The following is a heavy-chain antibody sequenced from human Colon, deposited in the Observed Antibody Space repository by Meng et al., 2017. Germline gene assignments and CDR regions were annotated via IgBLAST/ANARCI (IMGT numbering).Heavy chain of an antibody. CDR1: GDSVSSNTAA. Sequence: QVQLQQSGPGLVKPSQTLSLTCVISGDSVSSNTAAWNWIRQSPSRGLEWLGRTYYRSMWYNEYAVSVKSRMTFNADTSKNQVSLQVNSVTPEDTAVYYCARDHGYSYGLPLDYWGQGILVTVSS. CDR3: ARDHGYSYGLPLDY. CDR2: TYYRSMWYN. V-gene: IGHV6-1*01. D-gene: IGHD5-18*01. J-gene: IGHJ4*02.